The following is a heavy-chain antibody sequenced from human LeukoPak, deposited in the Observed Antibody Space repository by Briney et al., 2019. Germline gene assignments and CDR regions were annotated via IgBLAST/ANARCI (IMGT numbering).Heavy chain of an antibody. J-gene: IGHJ4*02. D-gene: IGHD1-20*01. V-gene: IGHV3-7*01. CDR2: IKQDGSEA. Sequence: GGSLRLSCAASGFTFSSYWMSWVRQAPGKGLEWVANIKQDGSEAYYVDSMKGRFTISRDNAKNSLFLQMNSLRAEDTAVYYCARVTAISGSITGTTYYFDYWGQGTLVAVSS. CDR1: GFTFSSYW. CDR3: ARVTAISGSITGTTYYFDY.